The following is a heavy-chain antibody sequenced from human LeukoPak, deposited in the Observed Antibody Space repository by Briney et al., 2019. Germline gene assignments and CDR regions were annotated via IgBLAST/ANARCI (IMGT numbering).Heavy chain of an antibody. CDR2: IYYSGST. J-gene: IGHJ4*02. CDR3: ARGGWSLDY. D-gene: IGHD6-19*01. Sequence: PSETLSLTSTDSGGSINIYNWSCIRHTPGKALECIGNIYYSGSTNYNPSLESRVTITVDTSKNLYSLKLSSVAAADTAVYYCARGGWSLDYWGQGTLVTVSS. V-gene: IGHV4-59*01. CDR1: GGSINIYN.